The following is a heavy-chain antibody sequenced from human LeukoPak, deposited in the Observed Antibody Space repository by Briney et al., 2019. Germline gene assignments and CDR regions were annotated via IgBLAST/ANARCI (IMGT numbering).Heavy chain of an antibody. CDR1: GFTFSSYG. CDR3: ATDTWWFDP. D-gene: IGHD5-18*01. V-gene: IGHV3-30*03. CDR2: ISYDGSNK. J-gene: IGHJ5*02. Sequence: PGWSLRLSCAASGFTFSSYGMHWVRQAPGKGLEWVAVISYDGSNKYYADSVKGRFTISRDNSKNTLYLQMNSLRAEDTAVYYCATDTWWFDPWGQGTLVTVSS.